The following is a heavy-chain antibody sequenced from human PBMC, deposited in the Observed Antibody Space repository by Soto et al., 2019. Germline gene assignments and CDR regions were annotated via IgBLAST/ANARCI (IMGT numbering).Heavy chain of an antibody. Sequence: QVQLVESGGGVVQPGRSLRLSCAASGFTFSSYAMHWVRQAPGKGLEWVAVISYDGSNKYYADFVKGRFTISRDNSKNTLYLQMNSLRAEETAVYYCARLSEFDYWGQGTLVTVSS. CDR2: ISYDGSNK. CDR1: GFTFSSYA. V-gene: IGHV3-30-3*01. D-gene: IGHD1-26*01. J-gene: IGHJ4*02. CDR3: ARLSEFDY.